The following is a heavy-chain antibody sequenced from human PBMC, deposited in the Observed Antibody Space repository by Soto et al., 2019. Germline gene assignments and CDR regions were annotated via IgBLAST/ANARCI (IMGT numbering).Heavy chain of an antibody. D-gene: IGHD4-17*01. Sequence: ASVKVSCKVSGYTLTELSMHWVRQAPGKGLEWMGGFDPEDGETIYAQKFQGRVTMTEDTSTDTAYMELSSLRSEDTAVYYCATMSPTTVTPRDRGQGTLVTVSS. CDR1: GYTLTELS. V-gene: IGHV1-24*01. J-gene: IGHJ4*02. CDR2: FDPEDGET. CDR3: ATMSPTTVTPRD.